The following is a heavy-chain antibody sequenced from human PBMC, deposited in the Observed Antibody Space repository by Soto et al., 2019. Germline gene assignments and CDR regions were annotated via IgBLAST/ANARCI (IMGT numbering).Heavy chain of an antibody. Sequence: QVQLQESGPGLVKPSQTLSLTCTVSGASISSAGYYWTWIRQHPGKGLEWIGNIDYSGTTYYNPSLKSRVSITADTSKNQFSLRLISVIAADTAVFFCARAVSNAFDIWGQGTVVTVSS. J-gene: IGHJ3*02. V-gene: IGHV4-31*03. CDR1: GASISSAGYY. CDR2: IDYSGTT. CDR3: ARAVSNAFDI. D-gene: IGHD4-4*01.